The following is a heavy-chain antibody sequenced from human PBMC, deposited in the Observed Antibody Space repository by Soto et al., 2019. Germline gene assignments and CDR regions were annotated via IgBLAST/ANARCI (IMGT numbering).Heavy chain of an antibody. V-gene: IGHV3-9*01. D-gene: IGHD3-3*01. CDR3: VKDSAICGVIINQIVDK. CDR1: GFTFHEYA. CDR2: ISYNSGSV. Sequence: EVQLVEFGGGLVQPGRSLRLSCVVSGFTFHEYAMHWVRQIPGKGLEWVSGISYNSGSVKYADSVKGRFSISRDNAKNSLYLQMDSLRPEDTALYYCVKDSAICGVIINQIVDKWGQGTLVTVSS. J-gene: IGHJ4*02.